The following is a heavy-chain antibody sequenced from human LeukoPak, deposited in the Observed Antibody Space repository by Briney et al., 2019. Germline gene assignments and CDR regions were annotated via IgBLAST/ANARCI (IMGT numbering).Heavy chain of an antibody. CDR2: IYYSGST. J-gene: IGHJ4*02. V-gene: IGHV4-39*07. D-gene: IGHD2-15*01. CDR3: ARRVGYCSGGSCRGGTRSYYFDY. Sequence: SETLSLTCTVSGGSISSSSYYWGWIRQPPGKGLEWIGSIYYSGSTYYNPSLKSRVTISVDTSKNQFSLKLSSVTAADTAVYYCARRVGYCSGGSCRGGTRSYYFDYWGQGTLVTVSS. CDR1: GGSISSSSYY.